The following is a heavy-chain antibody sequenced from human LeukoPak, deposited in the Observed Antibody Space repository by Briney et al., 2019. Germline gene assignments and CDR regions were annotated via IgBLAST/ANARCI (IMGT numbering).Heavy chain of an antibody. CDR3: ASAKGIFFCLEL. D-gene: IGHD1-1*01. Sequence: GGSLRLSCEASGFNFGGYTMHWVRQTPGRGLEWVAIISYDGSNKDYADSVRGRFTISRDNSESKIYLQMKSLRAEDTATYFCASAKGIFFCLELWGTGTTVTVSS. CDR2: ISYDGSNK. V-gene: IGHV3-30*01. CDR1: GFNFGGYT. J-gene: IGHJ6*04.